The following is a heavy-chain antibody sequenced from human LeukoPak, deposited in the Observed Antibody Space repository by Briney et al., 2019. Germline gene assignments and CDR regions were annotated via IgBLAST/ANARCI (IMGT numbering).Heavy chain of an antibody. J-gene: IGHJ4*02. D-gene: IGHD1-26*01. CDR2: MNPNSGNT. V-gene: IGHV1-8*01. CDR3: ARVDGGSIVGATNGLYDY. CDR1: GYTFTSYD. Sequence: GASVKVSCKASGYTFTSYDINWVRQATGQGLEWMGWMNPNSGNTGYAQKFQGRVTMTRNTSISTAYMELSSLRSDDTAVYYCARVDGGSIVGATNGLYDYWGQGTLVTVSS.